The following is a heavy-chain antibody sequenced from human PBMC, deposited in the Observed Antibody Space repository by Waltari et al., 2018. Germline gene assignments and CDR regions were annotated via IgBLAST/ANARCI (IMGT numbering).Heavy chain of an antibody. Sequence: QVQLVQSGAEVKKPGASVKVSCKASGYTFTSYAMHWVRQAPEQRLEWMGWINAGNGNTKYSQEFQGRVTTTRDTAASTAYMELSSLRSEDMAVYYCARGRDRGAAPYFDYWGQGTLVTVSS. J-gene: IGHJ4*02. D-gene: IGHD6-6*01. V-gene: IGHV1-3*03. CDR3: ARGRDRGAAPYFDY. CDR2: INAGNGNT. CDR1: GYTFTSYA.